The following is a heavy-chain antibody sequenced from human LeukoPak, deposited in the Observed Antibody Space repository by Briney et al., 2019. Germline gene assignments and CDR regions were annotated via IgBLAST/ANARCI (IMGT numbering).Heavy chain of an antibody. J-gene: IGHJ3*02. D-gene: IGHD3-22*01. CDR2: IYPSGGST. Sequence: ASLKVSCKASGYTFTSYYMHWVQQAPGQGLEWMGIIYPSGGSTSYAQKFQGRVTMTRDTSTSTVYMELSSLRSEDTAVYYCARVKPNYYDSSAYGTFDIWGQGTMATVSS. CDR3: ARVKPNYYDSSAYGTFDI. CDR1: GYTFTSYY. V-gene: IGHV1-46*01.